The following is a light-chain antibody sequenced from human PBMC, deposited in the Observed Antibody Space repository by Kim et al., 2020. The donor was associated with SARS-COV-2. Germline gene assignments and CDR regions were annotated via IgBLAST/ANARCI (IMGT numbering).Light chain of an antibody. CDR1: SLRTYY. CDR3: NSRDNSGDHVV. Sequence: ALGQTVRITCQGDSLRTYYASWYQKKPGQAPILVIYGKNSRPSGIPDRFSGSSSGNTASLTVTGAQAVDEADYYCNSRDNSGDHVVFGGGTKVTVL. CDR2: GKN. J-gene: IGLJ2*01. V-gene: IGLV3-19*01.